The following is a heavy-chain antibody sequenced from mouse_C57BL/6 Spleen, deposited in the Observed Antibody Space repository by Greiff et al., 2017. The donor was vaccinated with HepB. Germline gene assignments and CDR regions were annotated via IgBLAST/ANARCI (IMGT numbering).Heavy chain of an antibody. CDR1: GYAFSSYW. Sequence: QVQLQQSGAELVKPGASVKISCKASGYAFSSYWMNWVKQRPGKGLEWIGQIYPGDGDTNYNGKFKGKATLTADKSSSTAYMQLSSLTSEDSAVYFCARTETMVTTGFAYWGQGTLVTVSA. CDR3: ARTETMVTTGFAY. J-gene: IGHJ3*01. CDR2: IYPGDGDT. D-gene: IGHD2-2*01. V-gene: IGHV1-80*01.